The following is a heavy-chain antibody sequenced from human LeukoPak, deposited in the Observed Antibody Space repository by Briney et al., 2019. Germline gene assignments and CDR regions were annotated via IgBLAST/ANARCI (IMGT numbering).Heavy chain of an antibody. CDR2: IYHSGST. D-gene: IGHD5-24*01. V-gene: IGHV4-38-2*01. Sequence: PSETLSLTCAASGYSISSGYYWGWIRQPPGKGLEWIGSIYHSGSTYYNPSLKSRVTISVDTSKNQFSLKLSSVTAADTAVYYCARIGDGYNGIDYWGQGTLVTVSS. CDR3: ARIGDGYNGIDY. J-gene: IGHJ4*02. CDR1: GYSISSGYY.